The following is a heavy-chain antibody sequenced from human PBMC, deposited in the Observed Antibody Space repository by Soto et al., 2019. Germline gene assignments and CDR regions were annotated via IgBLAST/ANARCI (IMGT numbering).Heavy chain of an antibody. CDR1: GWIESSYY. V-gene: IGHV3-66*01. J-gene: IGHJ4*02. D-gene: IGHD3-10*01. CDR2: IYSGGST. Sequence: RLSEACPGWIESSYYMTSVHQTPEKRLEWVSVIYSGGSTYYADSVKGRFTISRDNSKHTLYLQMNSLRAEDTVVYYCARIEWFGELPLDYWGQGTLVTVSS. CDR3: ARIEWFGELPLDY.